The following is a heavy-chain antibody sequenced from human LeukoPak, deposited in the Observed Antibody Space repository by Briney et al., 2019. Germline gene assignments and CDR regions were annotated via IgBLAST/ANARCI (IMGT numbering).Heavy chain of an antibody. D-gene: IGHD6-19*01. J-gene: IGHJ4*02. Sequence: SETLSLTCAVYGGSFSGYCWSWIRQPPGKGLEWIGDIYYSGSTNYNPSLKSRVTISVDTSKNQSSLQLRSVPDAVTAAYSGARYSAAVAGDDLFDYWGQGTLVTVSS. CDR1: GGSFSGYC. V-gene: IGHV4-59*08. CDR3: ARYSAAVAGDDLFDY. CDR2: IYYSGST.